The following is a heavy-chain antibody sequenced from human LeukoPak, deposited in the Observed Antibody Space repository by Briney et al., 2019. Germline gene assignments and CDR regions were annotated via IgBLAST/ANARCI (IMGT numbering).Heavy chain of an antibody. CDR3: AGAGDSSGYFDY. V-gene: IGHV4-30-2*01. D-gene: IGHD3-22*01. CDR1: GGSISSGGYS. CDR2: IYHSGST. Sequence: SQTLSLTCAVSGGSISSGGYSWSWIRQPPGKGLEWIGYIYHSGSTYYNPSLKSRVTISVDRSKNQFSLKLSSVTAVDTAVYYCAGAGDSSGYFDYWGQGTLVTVSS. J-gene: IGHJ4*02.